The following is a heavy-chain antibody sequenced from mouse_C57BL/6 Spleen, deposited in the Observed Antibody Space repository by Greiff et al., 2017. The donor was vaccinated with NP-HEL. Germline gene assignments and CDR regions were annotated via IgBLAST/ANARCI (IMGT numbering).Heavy chain of an antibody. CDR3: AKTGYGYYAMDY. J-gene: IGHJ4*01. CDR1: GFSLTSYG. D-gene: IGHD1-1*02. Sequence: QVQLQQSGPGLVQPSQSLSITCTVSGFSLTSYGVHWVRQSPGKGLEWLGVIWRGGSTDYNAAFMSRLSITKDTSKSQVFFKMNSLQADDTAIYYCAKTGYGYYAMDYWGQGTSVTVSS. CDR2: IWRGGST. V-gene: IGHV2-5*01.